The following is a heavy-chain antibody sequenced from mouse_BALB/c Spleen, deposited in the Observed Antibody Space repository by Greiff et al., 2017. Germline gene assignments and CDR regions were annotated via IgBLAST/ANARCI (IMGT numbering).Heavy chain of an antibody. J-gene: IGHJ4*01. V-gene: IGHV14-3*02. D-gene: IGHD4-1*01. CDR1: GFNIKDTY. CDR3: ARGWDAAIDY. Sequence: EVQVVESGAELVKPGASVKLSCTASGFNIKDTYMHWVKQRPEQGLEWIGRIDPANGNTKYDPKFQGKATITADTSSNTAYLQLSSLTSEDTAVYYCARGWDAAIDYWGQGTSVTVSS. CDR2: IDPANGNT.